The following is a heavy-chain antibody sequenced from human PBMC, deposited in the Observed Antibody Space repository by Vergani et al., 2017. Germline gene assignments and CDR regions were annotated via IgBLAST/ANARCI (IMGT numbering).Heavy chain of an antibody. D-gene: IGHD6-19*01. CDR3: ARDPRSIAVAVGSLLDY. Sequence: QVQLVESGGGVVQPGRSLRPSCAASGFTFSSYAMHWVRQAPGKGLEWGAVISYDGSNKYYADSVRGRFTISRDNSKNTLYLQMNSLRAEDTAVYYCARDPRSIAVAVGSLLDYWGQGTLVTVSS. CDR1: GFTFSSYA. V-gene: IGHV3-30-3*01. CDR2: ISYDGSNK. J-gene: IGHJ4*02.